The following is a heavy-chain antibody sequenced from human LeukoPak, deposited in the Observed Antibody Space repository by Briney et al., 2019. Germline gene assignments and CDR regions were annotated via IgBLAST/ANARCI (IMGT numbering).Heavy chain of an antibody. CDR2: IIPIFGTA. Sequence: ASVKVSCKASGGTFSSYAISWVRQAPGQGLEWMGGIIPIFGTANYAQKFQGRVTITTDESTSTAYMELSSLRSEDTAVYYCARGTPPSMGQQLVPFYYYYYMDVWGKGTTVTVSS. CDR3: ARGTPPSMGQQLVPFYYYYYMDV. V-gene: IGHV1-69*05. J-gene: IGHJ6*03. D-gene: IGHD6-6*01. CDR1: GGTFSSYA.